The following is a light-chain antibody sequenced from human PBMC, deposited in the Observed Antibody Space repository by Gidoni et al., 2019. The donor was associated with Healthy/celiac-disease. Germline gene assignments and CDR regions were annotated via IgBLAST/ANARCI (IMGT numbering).Light chain of an antibody. J-gene: IGKJ5*01. V-gene: IGKV1-33*01. CDR1: QDISNY. CDR2: DAS. CDR3: QQYDNLLPIT. Sequence: DIQMTQSPSSLSASVGDRVTITCQASQDISNYLNWYQQKPGKAPKLLIYDASNLEKGVPSRFSGSGSGTAFTFTISSLQPEDIATYYCQQYDNLLPITFGQGTRLEIK.